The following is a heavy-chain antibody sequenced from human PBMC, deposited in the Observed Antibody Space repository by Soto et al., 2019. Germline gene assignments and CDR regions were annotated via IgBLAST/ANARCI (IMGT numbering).Heavy chain of an antibody. CDR1: GFTLSSYW. V-gene: IGHV3-74*01. Sequence: GGSLRLSCAASGFTLSSYWMHWVRQAPGKGLVWVSRIDNEGSGTSYADSVRGRFTISRDNAKNTLYLQMNSLRAEDTAVYYCATVFDFWGQGTLVTVSS. CDR2: IDNEGSGT. J-gene: IGHJ4*02. CDR3: ATVFDF.